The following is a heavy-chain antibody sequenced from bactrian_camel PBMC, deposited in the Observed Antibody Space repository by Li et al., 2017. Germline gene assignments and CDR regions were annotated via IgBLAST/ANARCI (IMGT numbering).Heavy chain of an antibody. CDR2: INDGGGST. CDR3: AADSVGNYCIIGTDFGF. CDR1: GFAFDTIA. D-gene: IGHD2*01. V-gene: IGHV3S40*01. J-gene: IGHJ6*01. Sequence: VQLVESGGDLVQPGGSLTLSCAASGFAFDTIAMGWVRQAPGKGLEWVSAINDGGGSTYYAHSVKGRFVISKDNAKNTLYLQMNTLKPEDTAMYYCAADSVGNYCIIGTDFGFWGQGTQVTVS.